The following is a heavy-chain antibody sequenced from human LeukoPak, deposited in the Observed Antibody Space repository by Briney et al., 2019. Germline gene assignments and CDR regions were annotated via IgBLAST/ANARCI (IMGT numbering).Heavy chain of an antibody. CDR3: ARHQYQLSALDY. Sequence: PSETLSHTCAVYGGSFSGYYWSWIRQPPRKGLEWIGEINHSGSTNYNPSLKSRVTISVDTSKNQFSLNLNSVTAADTAVYYCARHQYQLSALDYWGQGTLVTVSS. CDR1: GGSFSGYY. CDR2: INHSGST. J-gene: IGHJ4*02. V-gene: IGHV4-34*01. D-gene: IGHD2-2*01.